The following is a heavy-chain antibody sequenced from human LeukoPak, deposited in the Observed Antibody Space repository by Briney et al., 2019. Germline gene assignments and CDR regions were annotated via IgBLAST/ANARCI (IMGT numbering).Heavy chain of an antibody. CDR2: ISGSGGST. D-gene: IGHD3-16*02. V-gene: IGHV3-23*01. J-gene: IGHJ4*02. CDR3: AKLHHVVTFGGVIADPFDY. CDR1: GFTFSSYA. Sequence: PGGSLRLSCAASGFTFSSYAMSWVRQAPGKGLDWVSAISGSGGSTYYADSVKGRFTISRDNSKNTLYLQMNSLRAEDTAVYYCAKLHHVVTFGGVIADPFDYWGQGTLVTVSS.